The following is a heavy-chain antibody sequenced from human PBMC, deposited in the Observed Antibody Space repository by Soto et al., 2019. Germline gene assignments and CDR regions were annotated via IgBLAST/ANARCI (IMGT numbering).Heavy chain of an antibody. J-gene: IGHJ4*02. CDR1: GDTFTDYY. CDR3: ARGGHVVVVAAALDY. CDR2: VNPSGGHT. D-gene: IGHD2-21*02. Sequence: QVQLMQSGAEVKKPGASVKVSCKASGDTFTDYYIHWVRQAPGQGLEWMGTVNPSGGHTTYAQHFLGRGTVPXXXSXXTLYKELTSLTSDDTAVDYCARGGHVVVVAAALDYWGQGTLVTVSS. V-gene: IGHV1-46*01.